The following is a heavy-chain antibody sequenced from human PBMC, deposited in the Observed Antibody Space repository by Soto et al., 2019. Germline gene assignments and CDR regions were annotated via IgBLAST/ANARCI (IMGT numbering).Heavy chain of an antibody. Sequence: SETLSLTCTVSGGSISSYYWSWIRQPPGKGLEWIGYIYYSGSTNYNPSLKSRVTISVDTSKNQFSLKLSSVTAADTAVYYCAGLSTVTTHFDYWGQGTLVTVSS. CDR1: GGSISSYY. CDR2: IYYSGST. J-gene: IGHJ4*02. V-gene: IGHV4-59*08. CDR3: AGLSTVTTHFDY. D-gene: IGHD4-17*01.